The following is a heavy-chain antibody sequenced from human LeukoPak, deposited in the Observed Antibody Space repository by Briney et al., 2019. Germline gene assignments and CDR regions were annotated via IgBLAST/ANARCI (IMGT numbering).Heavy chain of an antibody. CDR2: INPDSGFT. CDR1: GYTFNDDY. D-gene: IGHD2-2*01. V-gene: IGHV1-2*02. J-gene: IGHJ4*02. CDR3: APTAEAYTSWWKV. Sequence: ASVKVSCKASGYTFNDDYMHWVRQAPGQGLEFMGWINPDSGFTNYAQKFQGRVTMTRDTSISTAYLEVRSLTSDDTAVYYCAPTAEAYTSWWKVWGQGTLVTVSS.